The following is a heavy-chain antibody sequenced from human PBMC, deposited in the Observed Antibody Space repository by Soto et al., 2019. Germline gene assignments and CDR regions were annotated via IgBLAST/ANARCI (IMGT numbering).Heavy chain of an antibody. CDR3: ARDRRLLWFGEALSPDAFDI. CDR1: GYTFTGYY. CDR2: INPNSGGT. V-gene: IGHV1-2*02. Sequence: ASVKVSCKASGYTFTGYYMHWVRQAPGQGLEWMGWINPNSGGTNYAQKFQGRVTMTRDTSISTAYMELSRLRSDDTAVYYCARDRRLLWFGEALSPDAFDIWGQGTMVTVSS. D-gene: IGHD3-10*01. J-gene: IGHJ3*02.